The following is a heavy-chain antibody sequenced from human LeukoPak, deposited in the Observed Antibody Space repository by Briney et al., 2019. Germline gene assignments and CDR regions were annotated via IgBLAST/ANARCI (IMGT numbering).Heavy chain of an antibody. V-gene: IGHV3-30-3*01. CDR1: GFTFSSYA. Sequence: GGSLRLSCAASGFTFSSYAMHWVRQAPGKGLEWVAVISYDGSNKYYADSVKGRFTISRDNSKNTLYLQMNSLRAEDTAVYYCARGSRAILVITIGGMDVWGQGTTVTVSS. J-gene: IGHJ6*02. CDR3: ARGSRAILVITIGGMDV. D-gene: IGHD3-10*01. CDR2: ISYDGSNK.